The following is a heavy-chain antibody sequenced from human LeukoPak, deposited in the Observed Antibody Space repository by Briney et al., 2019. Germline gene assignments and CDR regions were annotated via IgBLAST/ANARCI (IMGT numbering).Heavy chain of an antibody. J-gene: IGHJ5*02. CDR2: INPSGGST. CDR1: GYTFTNYY. CDR3: ARRTYNWNDVFWFDP. V-gene: IGHV1-46*01. Sequence: ASVKVSCKASGYTFTNYYMHWVRQAPGQGLEWMGIINPSGGSTSYAQKFQGRVTMTRDMSTSTVYMELSSLRSEDTAVYYCARRTYNWNDVFWFDPWGQGTLVTVSS. D-gene: IGHD1-1*01.